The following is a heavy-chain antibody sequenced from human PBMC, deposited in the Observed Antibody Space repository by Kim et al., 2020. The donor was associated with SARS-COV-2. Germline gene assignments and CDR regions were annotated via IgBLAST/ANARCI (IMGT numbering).Heavy chain of an antibody. J-gene: IGHJ2*01. V-gene: IGHV5-51*01. Sequence: GESLKISCKGSGYSFTSYWIGWVRQMPGKGLEWMGIIYPGDSDTRYSPSFQGQVTISADKSISTAYLQWSSLKASDTAMYYCARHTDYGDYQSYWYFDLWGRGTLVTVSS. CDR1: GYSFTSYW. CDR3: ARHTDYGDYQSYWYFDL. D-gene: IGHD4-17*01. CDR2: IYPGDSDT.